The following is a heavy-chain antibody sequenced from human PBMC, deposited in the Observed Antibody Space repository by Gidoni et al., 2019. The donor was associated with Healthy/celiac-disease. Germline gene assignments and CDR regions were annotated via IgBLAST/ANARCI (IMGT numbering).Heavy chain of an antibody. Sequence: QVQLQQWGAGLLKPSETLSLTCAVYGGSFSGYYWCWIRQPPGKGLEWIGEINHSGSTNYNPSLKSRVTISVDTSKNQFSLKLSSVTAADTAVYYCARVREQYYYGSGRVYNWFDPWGQGTLVTVSS. D-gene: IGHD3-10*01. J-gene: IGHJ5*02. CDR2: INHSGST. V-gene: IGHV4-34*01. CDR3: ARVREQYYYGSGRVYNWFDP. CDR1: GGSFSGYY.